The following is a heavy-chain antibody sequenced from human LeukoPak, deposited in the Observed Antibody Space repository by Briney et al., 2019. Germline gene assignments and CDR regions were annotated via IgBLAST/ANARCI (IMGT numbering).Heavy chain of an antibody. CDR1: GGSISSSSYY. Sequence: PSATLSLTCTVSGGSISSSSYYWGWIRQPPGKGLEWIGSIYYSGSTYYNPSLKSRVTISVDTSKNQFSLKLSSVTAAETAVYYCARCIGRHAYYYDSSGYLYWGQGTLVTVSS. CDR2: IYYSGST. J-gene: IGHJ4*02. V-gene: IGHV4-39*01. CDR3: ARCIGRHAYYYDSSGYLY. D-gene: IGHD3-22*01.